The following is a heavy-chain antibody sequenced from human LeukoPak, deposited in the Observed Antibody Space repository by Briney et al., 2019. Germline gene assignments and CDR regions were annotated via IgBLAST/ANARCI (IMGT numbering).Heavy chain of an antibody. CDR1: GESLSDYY. V-gene: IGHV4-34*01. CDR3: ARRHSSGWYKNFDY. CDR2: INPSGST. Sequence: SSETLSLTCAVYGESLSDYYWNWVRQPPGKGLEWIAEINPSGSTTYNPSLKSRVTISVDTSKNHFSLKLSSVTAADTAVYYCARRHSSGWYKNFDYWGQGTLVTVSS. J-gene: IGHJ4*02. D-gene: IGHD6-19*01.